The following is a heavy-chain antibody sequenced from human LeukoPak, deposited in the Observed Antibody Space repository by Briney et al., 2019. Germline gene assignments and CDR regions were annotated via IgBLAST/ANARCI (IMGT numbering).Heavy chain of an antibody. V-gene: IGHV4-59*01. D-gene: IGHD3-10*01. CDR3: ARAHFTIVRGVIIPSWFDP. CDR2: IYYSGRT. CDR1: GASISSYY. J-gene: IGHJ5*02. Sequence: SETLSLTCTVSGASISSYYWSWIRQPPGKGLEWIGYIYYSGRTNYNPSLKSRVTISVDTSKNQFSLKLSSVTAAGTAVYYCARAHFTIVRGVIIPSWFDPWGQGTLVTVSS.